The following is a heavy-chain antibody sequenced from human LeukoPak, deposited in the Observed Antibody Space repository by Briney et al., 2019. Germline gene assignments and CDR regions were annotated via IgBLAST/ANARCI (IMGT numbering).Heavy chain of an antibody. Sequence: GGTLRLSCAASGFTFSDFAMSWVRQAPGKGLEWVSTISDGGSITYYADSVKGRFTISRDNSKNTLFLQMNSLSAEDTALYYCAKSRGSGSNMARGVNFDYWGQGTLVTVSS. V-gene: IGHV3-23*01. J-gene: IGHJ4*02. CDR1: GFTFSDFA. D-gene: IGHD3-10*01. CDR3: AKSRGSGSNMARGVNFDY. CDR2: ISDGGSIT.